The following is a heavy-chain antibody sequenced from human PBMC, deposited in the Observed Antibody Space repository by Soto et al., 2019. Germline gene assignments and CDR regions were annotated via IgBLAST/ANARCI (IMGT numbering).Heavy chain of an antibody. CDR2: ISYVETNE. V-gene: IGHV3-30*04. J-gene: IGHJ4*02. CDR1: GFTFSSYA. D-gene: IGHD2-15*01. Sequence: QVQLVESGGGVVQPGRSLRLSCAASGFTFSSYAMHWVRQAPGKGLEWVAFISYVETNEYYADSVKGRFTISRDNSRNTVYMQMNGLRSEDTAVYYCARAPLAAFHYFDYWGQGTLVTVSS. CDR3: ARAPLAAFHYFDY.